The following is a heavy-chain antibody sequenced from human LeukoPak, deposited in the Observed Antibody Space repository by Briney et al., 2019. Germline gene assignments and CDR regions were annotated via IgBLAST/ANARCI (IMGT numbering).Heavy chain of an antibody. Sequence: SQTLSLTCTVSGGSIRSGGYYWSWVRQHPGKGLEWIGYIYYLGSTSYNPSLKSRVTISVDTSKSQFSLRLSSVTAADTAVYYRARFLWSDDIYFDYWGQGTLVTVSS. V-gene: IGHV4-31*03. CDR1: GGSIRSGGYY. CDR2: IYYLGST. J-gene: IGHJ4*02. D-gene: IGHD3-3*01. CDR3: ARFLWSDDIYFDY.